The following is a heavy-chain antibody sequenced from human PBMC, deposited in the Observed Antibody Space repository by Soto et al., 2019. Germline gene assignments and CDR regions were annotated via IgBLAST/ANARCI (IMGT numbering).Heavy chain of an antibody. Sequence: QMQLVQSGPEVKKPGTSVKVSCKASGFTFTSSAMQWVRQARGQRLEWIGWIVVGSGNTNYAQKFQERVTITRDMSTSTAYMELSSLRSEDTAVYYCAAAEWPDYGDYLFDYWGQGTLVTVSS. CDR2: IVVGSGNT. V-gene: IGHV1-58*02. CDR1: GFTFTSSA. CDR3: AAAEWPDYGDYLFDY. J-gene: IGHJ4*02. D-gene: IGHD4-17*01.